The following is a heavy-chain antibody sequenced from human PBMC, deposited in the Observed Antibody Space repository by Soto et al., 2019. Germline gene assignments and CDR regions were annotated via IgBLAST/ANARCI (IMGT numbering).Heavy chain of an antibody. CDR2: INSDGSST. CDR3: ARVDSSGYYYVSPAFDY. J-gene: IGHJ4*02. CDR1: GFTFSSYW. V-gene: IGHV3-74*01. Sequence: GGSLRLSCAASGFTFSSYWMHWVRQAPGKGLVWVSRINSDGSSTSYADSVKGRFTISRDNAKNTLYLQMNSLRAEDTAVYYCARVDSSGYYYVSPAFDYGGQGTLVTVSS. D-gene: IGHD3-22*01.